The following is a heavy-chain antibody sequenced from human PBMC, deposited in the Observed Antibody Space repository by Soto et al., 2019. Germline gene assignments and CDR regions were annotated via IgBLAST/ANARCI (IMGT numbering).Heavy chain of an antibody. Sequence: LRWAAAGGTFVSYGRSWIRQAPGRGLEWVSAISGSGGSTYYADSVKGRFTISRDNSKNTLYLQMNRLRAEVTAVYYRPTDRAHDFDIWGEGTMVTVSS. CDR1: GGTFVSYG. CDR2: ISGSGGST. CDR3: PTDRAHDFDI. J-gene: IGHJ3*02. D-gene: IGHD3-10*01. V-gene: IGHV3-23*01.